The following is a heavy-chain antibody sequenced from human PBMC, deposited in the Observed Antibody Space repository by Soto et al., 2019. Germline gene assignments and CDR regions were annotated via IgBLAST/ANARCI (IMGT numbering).Heavy chain of an antibody. CDR2: INAGTGDT. V-gene: IGHV1-3*01. CDR3: ARPLGYGNSINCRHAFDI. J-gene: IGHJ3*02. D-gene: IGHD2-2*03. Sequence: ASVEVSCKASGDGFTGYYRCWVNQAPRQALEWMGWINAGTGDTKYSQKFQGRVTITRDTSATTAYMELSSLRSEDTAVYYRARPLGYGNSINCRHAFDIWGQGTXVTVSS. CDR1: GDGFTGYY.